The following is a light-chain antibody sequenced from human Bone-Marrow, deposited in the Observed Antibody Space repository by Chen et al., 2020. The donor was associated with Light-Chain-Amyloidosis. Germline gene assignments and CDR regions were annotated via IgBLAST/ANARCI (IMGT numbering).Light chain of an antibody. CDR2: RDT. Sequence: SYVLTQPPSVSGPPGQRARITCSGDDLPTKYAYWYQQKPGQAPVLVIHRDTERPSGISERFSGSSSGTTATLTISGVQAEDEADYHCQSADSSGTYEVIFGGGTKLTVL. CDR1: DLPTKY. V-gene: IGLV3-25*03. J-gene: IGLJ2*01. CDR3: QSADSSGTYEVI.